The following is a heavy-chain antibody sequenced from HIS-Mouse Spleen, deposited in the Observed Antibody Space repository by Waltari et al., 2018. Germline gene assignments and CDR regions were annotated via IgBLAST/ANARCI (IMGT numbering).Heavy chain of an antibody. V-gene: IGHV4-34*01. J-gene: IGHJ3*02. CDR2: INHSGST. CDR1: GGSCSGYS. D-gene: IGHD2-8*01. CDR3: ARAVLMVYAIRSAFDI. Sequence: QVQLQQWRAGLLKPSETLSLTCAVYGGSCSGYSWSWMRQAPVKGLEWIGEINHSGSTKYNPSLKSRVTISVDTSKNQFSLKLSSVTAADTAVYYCARAVLMVYAIRSAFDIWGQGTMVTVSS.